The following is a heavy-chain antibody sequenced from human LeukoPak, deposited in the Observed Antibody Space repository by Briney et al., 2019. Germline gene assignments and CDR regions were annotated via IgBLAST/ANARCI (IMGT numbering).Heavy chain of an antibody. V-gene: IGHV1-2*04. CDR3: AGGYSSGWYDRIFDY. CDR1: GYTFTGYY. Sequence: ASVKVSCKASGYTFTGYYMHWVRQAPGQGLEWMGWINPNSGGTNYAQKFQGWVTMTRDTSISTAYMELSRLRSDDTAVYYCAGGYSSGWYDRIFDYWGQGTLVTVSS. J-gene: IGHJ4*02. CDR2: INPNSGGT. D-gene: IGHD6-19*01.